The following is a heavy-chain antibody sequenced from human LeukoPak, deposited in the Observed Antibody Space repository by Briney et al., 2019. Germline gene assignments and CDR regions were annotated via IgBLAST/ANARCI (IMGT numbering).Heavy chain of an antibody. CDR2: ISYDGSNK. D-gene: IGHD1-26*01. CDR3: AKEWVRTCFFED. J-gene: IGHJ4*02. CDR1: GFTFSSYG. V-gene: IGHV3-30*18. Sequence: GRSLRLSCAASGFTFSSYGMHWVRRAPGKGLEWVAVISYDGSNKYYADSVKGRFTISRDNSKNMLYLQMNSLRAEDTAVYYCAKEWVRTCFFEDWGQGTLVTVSS.